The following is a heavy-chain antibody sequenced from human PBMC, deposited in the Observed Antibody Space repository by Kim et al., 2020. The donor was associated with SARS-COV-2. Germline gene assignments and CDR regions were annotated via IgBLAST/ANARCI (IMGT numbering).Heavy chain of an antibody. Sequence: GGSLRLSCAASGFTFSTSVMNWVRQAPGKGPHWVSSISGGSTWYADSVKGRFIISGDNSKNTLFIQMNSLRAEDTAVYYCAKGGQEREFDYWGQGTLVTVSS. D-gene: IGHD1-1*01. CDR1: GFTFSTSV. V-gene: IGHV3-23*01. J-gene: IGHJ4*02. CDR3: AKGGQEREFDY. CDR2: ISGGST.